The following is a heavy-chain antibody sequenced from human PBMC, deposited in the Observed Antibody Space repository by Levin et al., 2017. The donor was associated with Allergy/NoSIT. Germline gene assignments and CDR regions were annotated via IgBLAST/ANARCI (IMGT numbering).Heavy chain of an antibody. J-gene: IGHJ5*02. Sequence: SQTLSLTCTVSGGSISSSSYYWGWIRQPPGKGLEWIGSIYYSGSTYYNPSLKSRVTISVDTSKNQFSLKLSSVTAADTAVYYCARHDRGSVTGGLRYNWFDPWGQGTLVTVSS. CDR2: IYYSGST. V-gene: IGHV4-39*01. CDR3: ARHDRGSVTGGLRYNWFDP. D-gene: IGHD1-20*01. CDR1: GGSISSSSYY.